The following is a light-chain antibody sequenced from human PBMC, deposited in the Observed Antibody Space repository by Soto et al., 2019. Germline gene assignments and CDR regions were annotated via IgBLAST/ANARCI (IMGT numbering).Light chain of an antibody. V-gene: IGLV2-23*01. CDR2: EGT. CDR3: YSYAGENLYV. J-gene: IGLJ1*01. Sequence: QSVLTQPASVSASPGQSITIPCTGTSSDVVSYNLVSWFQQHPGKVPKLLIYEGTKRPSGLSDRFSGSKSGNTASLTISGLQAEDEADYYCYSYAGENLYVFGTGTKLTVL. CDR1: SSDVVSYNL.